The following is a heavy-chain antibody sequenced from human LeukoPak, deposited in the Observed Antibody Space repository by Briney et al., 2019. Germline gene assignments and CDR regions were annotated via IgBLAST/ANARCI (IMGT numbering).Heavy chain of an antibody. Sequence: SETLSLTCTVSGGSIRSSYYYWGWIRQPPGKGLEWIGSIYDSGSTYYNPSLKSRVTISVDTSKNQFSLKLSSVTAADTAVYYCARDREPNWYFDLWGRGTLVTVSS. CDR2: IYDSGST. J-gene: IGHJ2*01. CDR1: GGSIRSSYYY. CDR3: ARDREPNWYFDL. V-gene: IGHV4-39*07.